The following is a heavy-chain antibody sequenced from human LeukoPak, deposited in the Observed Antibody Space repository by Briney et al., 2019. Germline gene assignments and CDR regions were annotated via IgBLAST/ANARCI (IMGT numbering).Heavy chain of an antibody. Sequence: SVKVSCMASGGTFNNYSISWVRQAPGQGLECMGRIIPILGIANYTQKFQGRVAITADKSTSTTYMELSSLRSEDTAVYYCARGGTPAVGTYYYYDGMDVWGQGTTVTVS. CDR2: IIPILGIA. V-gene: IGHV1-69*02. CDR1: GGTFNNYS. D-gene: IGHD1-26*01. CDR3: ARGGTPAVGTYYYYDGMDV. J-gene: IGHJ6*02.